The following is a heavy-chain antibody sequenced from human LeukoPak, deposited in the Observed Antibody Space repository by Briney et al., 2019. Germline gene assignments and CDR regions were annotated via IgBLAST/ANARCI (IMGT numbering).Heavy chain of an antibody. V-gene: IGHV4-38-2*02. J-gene: IGHJ6*03. D-gene: IGHD1-7*01. CDR1: GYSIRSGYY. CDR3: ARVRRLELPPGNYYYYMDV. Sequence: SETLSLTCIVSGYSIRSGYYWGWIRQPPGKGLEWIGSIYHSGNTYDNPFLKSRVTISVDTSKNQFSLKMSSVTAADTAVYYCARVRRLELPPGNYYYYMDVWGKGTTVTVSS. CDR2: IYHSGNT.